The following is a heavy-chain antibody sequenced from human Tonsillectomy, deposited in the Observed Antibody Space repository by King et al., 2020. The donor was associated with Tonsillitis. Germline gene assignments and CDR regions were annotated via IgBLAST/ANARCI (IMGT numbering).Heavy chain of an antibody. CDR3: ARDRSRGGPDNWFDP. V-gene: IGHV1-69*01. Sequence: QLVQSGAEVKKPGSSVKVSCKASGGTFSSYAISWVRQAPGQGLEWMGGIFPIFGTANYAQKVQGRVTITADESTSTAYMELSSLRSEDTAVYYCARDRSRGGPDNWFDPWGQGTLVTVSS. D-gene: IGHD6-25*01. CDR2: IFPIFGTA. CDR1: GGTFSSYA. J-gene: IGHJ5*02.